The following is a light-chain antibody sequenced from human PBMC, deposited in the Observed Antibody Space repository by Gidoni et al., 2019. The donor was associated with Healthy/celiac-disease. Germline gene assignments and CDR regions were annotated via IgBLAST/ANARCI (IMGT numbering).Light chain of an antibody. CDR3: QSYDSSLSGVV. Sequence: SVLTQPPSVSGAQGPRVTISCTGSSSNIGAGYDVHWYQQLPGTAPNLLIYGNSNRPSGVPDRFSGSKSGTSASLAITGLQAEDEADYYCQSYDSSLSGVVFGGGTKLTVL. V-gene: IGLV1-40*01. J-gene: IGLJ2*01. CDR1: SSNIGAGYD. CDR2: GNS.